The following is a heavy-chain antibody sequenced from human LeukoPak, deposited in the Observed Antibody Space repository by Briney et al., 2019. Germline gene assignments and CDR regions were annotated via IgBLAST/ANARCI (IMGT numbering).Heavy chain of an antibody. D-gene: IGHD3-22*01. CDR3: TRGTYYYDRTGYFTDY. CDR1: GFTFSNYK. CDR2: IRSKAYGGTI. Sequence: PGGSLRLSCAASGFTFSNYKMSWVRQAPGKGLEWVGFIRSKAYGGTIEYDASVRGRFSISRDDSRSIAYLQMNSLKTEDTAFYYCTRGTYYYDRTGYFTDYWGQGTLVTVSS. J-gene: IGHJ4*02. V-gene: IGHV3-49*04.